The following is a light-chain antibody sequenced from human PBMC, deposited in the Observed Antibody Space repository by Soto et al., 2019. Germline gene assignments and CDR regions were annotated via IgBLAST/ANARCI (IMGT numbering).Light chain of an antibody. CDR2: EVS. V-gene: IGLV2-14*01. J-gene: IGLJ1*01. CDR3: SSYTGSSIYV. CDR1: SSDVGGYKY. Sequence: QSALTQPASVSGSPGQSITISCTGTSSDVGGYKYVSWYQQHPGKAPKLLIYEVSNRPPGVSNRFSGSKSGNTASLTISGLQAEDEADYYCSSYTGSSIYVFGTGTKLTVL.